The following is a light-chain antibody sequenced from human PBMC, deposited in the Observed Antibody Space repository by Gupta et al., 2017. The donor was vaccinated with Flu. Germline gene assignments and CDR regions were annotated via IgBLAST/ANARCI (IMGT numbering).Light chain of an antibody. CDR3: QVWDSGSRI. CDR2: EDS. CDR1: KIGSKS. J-gene: IGLJ2*01. V-gene: IGLV3-21*02. Sequence: SYVLTQPPSVSLAPGQTARIPCGGNKIGSKSVHWYQQKPGPAPVLVVDEDSDRPSGIPERFSGSKSGDTATLTISRVEDGDEADYYCQVWDSGSRIFGGGTKRTVL.